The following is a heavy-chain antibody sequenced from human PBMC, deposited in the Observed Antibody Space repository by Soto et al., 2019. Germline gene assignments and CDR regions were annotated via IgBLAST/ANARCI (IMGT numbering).Heavy chain of an antibody. CDR2: IWYDGSNK. Sequence: QVQLVESGGGVVQPGRSLRLSCAASGFTFSSYGMHWVRQAPGKGLEWVAVIWYDGSNKYYADSVKGRFTISRDNSKNTLYLQMNSLRAEDTAVYYCARGGRTTVVTIRYWGQGTLVTVSS. CDR3: ARGGRTTVVTIRY. V-gene: IGHV3-33*01. CDR1: GFTFSSYG. J-gene: IGHJ4*02. D-gene: IGHD4-17*01.